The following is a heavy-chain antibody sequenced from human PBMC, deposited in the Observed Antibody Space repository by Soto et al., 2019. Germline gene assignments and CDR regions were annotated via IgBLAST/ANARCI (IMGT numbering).Heavy chain of an antibody. CDR3: ALIFQLAAPPAEV. V-gene: IGHV2-26*01. CDR1: GFALSNARMG. Sequence: VPLKESGPVLVKPTEPLTLTCTVSGFALSNARMGVSWIRQPPWKALEWPAHIFSNDEKSYSTSLKSRHTISKDTAKSQVVLTMTNMDPVDTAKSYCALIFQLAAPPAEVWVQGTTVTLSS. J-gene: IGHJ6*02. D-gene: IGHD6-6*01. CDR2: IFSNDEK.